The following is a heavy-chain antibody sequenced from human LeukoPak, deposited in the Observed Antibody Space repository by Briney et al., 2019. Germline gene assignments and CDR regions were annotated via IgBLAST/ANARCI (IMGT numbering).Heavy chain of an antibody. D-gene: IGHD3-16*02. CDR3: ARGRARDGSYPWLDS. J-gene: IGHJ5*01. V-gene: IGHV4-59*01. Sequence: PSETLSLTCAVSGDSIGSYYWTWIRQSPGKGLEWIGYIFYSGSTNYSPSLKSRVTISVDTPNNQFSLQLRSVTAADTAIYYCARGRARDGSYPWLDSWGQGTLVTVSS. CDR1: GDSIGSYY. CDR2: IFYSGST.